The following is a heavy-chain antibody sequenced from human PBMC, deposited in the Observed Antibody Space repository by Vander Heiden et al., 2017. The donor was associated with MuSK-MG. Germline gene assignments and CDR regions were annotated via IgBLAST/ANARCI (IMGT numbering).Heavy chain of an antibody. D-gene: IGHD4-17*01. Sequence: QVPLPPWGAGLLKPSETLSPTRPVFGESFSGYYWNWIRQPPGKGLEWIGEINHSGSTSYNPSLKSRVTMSVDTSKNQLSLKLSSVTAADTAVYYCARGKAAYGDYHWGQGTLVTVSS. V-gene: IGHV4-34*01. CDR2: INHSGST. CDR3: ARGKAAYGDYH. J-gene: IGHJ5*02. CDR1: GESFSGYY.